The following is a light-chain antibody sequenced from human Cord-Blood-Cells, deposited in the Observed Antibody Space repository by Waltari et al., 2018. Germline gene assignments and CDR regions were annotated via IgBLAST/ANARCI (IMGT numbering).Light chain of an antibody. CDR1: QSVSSSY. CDR3: QQYGSSQIT. Sequence: SVLTQSPGTLSLPPGERATLSCRASQSVSSSYLAWYQQKPGQAPRLLIYGASSRATGIPDRFSGSGSGTDFTLTISRLEPEDFAVYYCQQYGSSQITFGQGTRLEIK. J-gene: IGKJ5*01. V-gene: IGKV3-20*01. CDR2: GAS.